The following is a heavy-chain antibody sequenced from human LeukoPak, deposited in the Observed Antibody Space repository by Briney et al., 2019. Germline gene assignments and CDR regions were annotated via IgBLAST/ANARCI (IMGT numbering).Heavy chain of an antibody. V-gene: IGHV1-2*06. CDR3: ASWGSGSYYVDY. J-gene: IGHJ4*02. CDR1: GYTFTGYY. Sequence: ASVKVSCKASGYTFTGYYMHWVRQAPGQGLGWMGRINPNSGGTNYAQKFQGRVTMTRDTSISTAYMELSRLRSDDTAVYYCASWGSGSYYVDYWGQGTLVTVSS. D-gene: IGHD3-10*01. CDR2: INPNSGGT.